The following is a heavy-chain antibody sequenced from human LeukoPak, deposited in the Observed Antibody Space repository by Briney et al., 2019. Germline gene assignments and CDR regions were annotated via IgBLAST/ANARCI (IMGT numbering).Heavy chain of an antibody. CDR2: IGSRSTSI. CDR1: GFTFTSHS. D-gene: IGHD1-26*01. Sequence: GGSLRLSCAASGFTFTSHSMNWVRQAPGKGLEWVSSIGSRSTSIYYADSEKARFTLSRDNAKNSLYLHMNSQRAEDTAVYYCAREQHNRHIVGVSYYYMDVWGKGTTVTVSS. J-gene: IGHJ6*03. CDR3: AREQHNRHIVGVSYYYMDV. V-gene: IGHV3-21*01.